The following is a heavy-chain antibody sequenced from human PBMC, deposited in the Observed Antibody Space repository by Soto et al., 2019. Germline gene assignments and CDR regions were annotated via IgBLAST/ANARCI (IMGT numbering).Heavy chain of an antibody. CDR1: GGTFSSYT. CDR2: IIPILGIA. J-gene: IGHJ5*02. Sequence: QVQLVQSGAEVKKPGSSVKVSCKASGGTFSSYTISWVRQAPGQGLEWMGRIIPILGIANYAQKFQGRVTINAEKSTSTAYLELSSLRSEDTAVYFCARGEGYSDKPRFDPWGQGTMVTVSS. D-gene: IGHD5-12*01. CDR3: ARGEGYSDKPRFDP. V-gene: IGHV1-69*02.